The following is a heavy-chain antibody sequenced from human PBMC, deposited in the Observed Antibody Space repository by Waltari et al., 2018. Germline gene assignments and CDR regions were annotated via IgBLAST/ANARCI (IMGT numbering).Heavy chain of an antibody. CDR2: MNPNSGNT. CDR1: GYTFTSYA. V-gene: IGHV1-8*01. J-gene: IGHJ4*02. CDR3: ARTGCSSTSCPSDY. D-gene: IGHD2-2*01. Sequence: QVQLVQSGAEVKKPGASVKVSCKASGYTFTSYAINWVRQATGQGLEWMGWMNPNSGNTGYAQKFQGRVTMTRNTSISTAYMELSSLRSEDTAVYYCARTGCSSTSCPSDYWGQGTLVTVSS.